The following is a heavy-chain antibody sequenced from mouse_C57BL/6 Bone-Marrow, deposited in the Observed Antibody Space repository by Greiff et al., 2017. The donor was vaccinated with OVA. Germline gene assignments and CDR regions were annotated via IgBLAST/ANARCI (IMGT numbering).Heavy chain of an antibody. CDR3: ARKGAYGSSYWYFDV. Sequence: EVQLQQSGPGLVKPSQSLSLTCSVTGYSITSGYYWNWIRQFPGNKLEWMGYISYDGSNNYNPSLKNRISITRDTSKNQFFLKLNSVTTEDTATYYCARKGAYGSSYWYFDVWGTGTTVTVSS. CDR1: GYSITSGYY. V-gene: IGHV3-6*01. CDR2: ISYDGSN. D-gene: IGHD1-1*01. J-gene: IGHJ1*03.